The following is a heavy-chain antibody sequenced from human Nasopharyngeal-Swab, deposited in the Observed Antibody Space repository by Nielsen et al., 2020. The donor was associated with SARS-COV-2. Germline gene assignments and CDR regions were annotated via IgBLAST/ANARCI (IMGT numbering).Heavy chain of an antibody. CDR3: ASESAMAWGGVDY. Sequence: GESLQISCAASGFTFDDYAMHWVRQAPGKGLEWVSLISGDGGSTYYADSVKGRFTISRDNSKNTLYLQMNSLRAEDTAVYYCASESAMAWGGVDYWGQGTLVTVSS. CDR2: ISGDGGST. D-gene: IGHD5-18*01. V-gene: IGHV3-43*02. J-gene: IGHJ4*02. CDR1: GFTFDDYA.